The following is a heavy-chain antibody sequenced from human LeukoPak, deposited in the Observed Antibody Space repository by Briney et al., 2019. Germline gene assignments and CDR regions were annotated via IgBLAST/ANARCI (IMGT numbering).Heavy chain of an antibody. Sequence: GASVKVSCKASGGTFSSYAISWVRQAPGQGLEWMGRIIPILGIANYAQKFQGRVTITADKSTSTAYMELSSLRSEDTAVYYCARDTLPYYYDSSGSFDYWGQGTLVTVSS. D-gene: IGHD3-22*01. J-gene: IGHJ4*02. V-gene: IGHV1-69*04. CDR3: ARDTLPYYYDSSGSFDY. CDR2: IIPILGIA. CDR1: GGTFSSYA.